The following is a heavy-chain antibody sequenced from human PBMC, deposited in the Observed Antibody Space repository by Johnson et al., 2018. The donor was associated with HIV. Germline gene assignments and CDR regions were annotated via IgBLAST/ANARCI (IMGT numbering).Heavy chain of an antibody. J-gene: IGHJ3*02. CDR2: ISWNSGTI. CDR1: GFTFDDYA. Sequence: EVQLVESGGGLVQPGRSLRLSCAASGFTFDDYAMHWVRQAPGKGLEWVSRISWNSGTIAYTDSVKGRFTISRDNAKNSLYLQMNNLTAEDTAFYYCARGFEQLDDAFDIWGQGTMVTVSS. D-gene: IGHD1-1*01. V-gene: IGHV3-9*01. CDR3: ARGFEQLDDAFDI.